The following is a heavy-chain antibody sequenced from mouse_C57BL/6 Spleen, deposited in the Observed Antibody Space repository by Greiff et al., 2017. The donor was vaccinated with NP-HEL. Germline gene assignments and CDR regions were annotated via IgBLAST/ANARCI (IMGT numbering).Heavy chain of an antibody. D-gene: IGHD6-2*01. Sequence: VKLVESGPGLVQPSQSLSITCTVSGFSLTSYGVHWVRQSPGKGLEWLGVIWSGGSTDYNAAFISRLSISKDNSKSQVFFKMNSLQADDTAIYYCARNRMTVSYFDYWGKGTTLTVSS. CDR1: GFSLTSYG. V-gene: IGHV2-2*01. CDR2: IWSGGST. J-gene: IGHJ2*01. CDR3: ARNRMTVSYFDY.